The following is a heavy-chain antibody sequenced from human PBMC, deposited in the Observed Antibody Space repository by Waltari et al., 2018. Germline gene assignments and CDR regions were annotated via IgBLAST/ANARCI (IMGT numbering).Heavy chain of an antibody. D-gene: IGHD5-12*01. J-gene: IGHJ5*02. CDR3: ARHWKKSGYRFDP. CDR2: IYYSGST. V-gene: IGHV4-39*01. CDR1: GGPISSSSYY. Sequence: QLQLQVSGPGLVTPSETLSLTCTVSGGPISSSSYYWGWIRQSPGKGLEWIGSIYYSGSTYYNPTLKSRVTISGDTSKNQFSLKLSSVTAADTAVYYCARHWKKSGYRFDPWGQGTLVTVSS.